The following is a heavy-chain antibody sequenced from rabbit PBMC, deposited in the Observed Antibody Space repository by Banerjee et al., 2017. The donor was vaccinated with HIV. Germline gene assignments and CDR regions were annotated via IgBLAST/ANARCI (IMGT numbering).Heavy chain of an antibody. J-gene: IGHJ4*01. CDR3: ARDLAGVIGWNFDL. CDR2: INTGSGST. Sequence: GFDFSSNAMCWVRQAPGKGLEWIACINTGSGSTVYATWAKGRFTISRTSSTTVALQMTSLTAADTATYFCARDLAGVIGWNFDLWGQGTLVTVS. V-gene: IGHV1S40*01. CDR1: GFDFSSNA. D-gene: IGHD4-1*01.